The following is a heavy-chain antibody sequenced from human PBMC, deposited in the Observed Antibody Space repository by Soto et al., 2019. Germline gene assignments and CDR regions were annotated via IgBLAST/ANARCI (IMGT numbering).Heavy chain of an antibody. CDR1: GFSFSSYV. CDR3: AREGSGDAYNAGGAMDY. J-gene: IGHJ4*02. V-gene: IGHV3-30*03. CDR2: LSYYERDK. Sequence: SGGSLRLSCGTSGFSFSSYVLHWVRQAPGKGLEWVAVLSYYERDKYYADSVKGRFTISRDNSKNTLYLQMNSLRAEDTAVYYCAREGSGDAYNAGGAMDYWGQGTLVTVSS. D-gene: IGHD2-2*01.